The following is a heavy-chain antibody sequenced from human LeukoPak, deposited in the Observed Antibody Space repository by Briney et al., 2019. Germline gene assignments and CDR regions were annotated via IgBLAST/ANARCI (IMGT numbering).Heavy chain of an antibody. J-gene: IGHJ4*02. CDR2: IYYSGST. V-gene: IGHV4-39*07. Sequence: PSETLSLTCTVSGGSISSSSYYWGWIRQPPGKGLEWIGSIYYSGSTWSSLKSRVTISIDTSKNKFSLKLSSVTAADTAVYYCARGSTVAPALYFDYWGQGTLVTVSS. CDR3: ARGSTVAPALYFDY. CDR1: GGSISSSSYY. D-gene: IGHD4-23*01.